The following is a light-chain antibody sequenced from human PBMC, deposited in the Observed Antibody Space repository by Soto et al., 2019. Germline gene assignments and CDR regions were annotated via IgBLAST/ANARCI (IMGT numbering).Light chain of an antibody. CDR2: GAS. CDR3: QQYNNWPERT. CDR1: PSVSID. Sequence: ILMRRRPLTLSLSPGERASLSCRAPPSVSIDLAWYQQTPGQAPRLLIYGASTRATGIPARFSGSGSGTEFTLTISSLQSEDFAVYYCQQYNNWPERTFGQGAKVDIK. J-gene: IGKJ1*01. V-gene: IGKV3-15*01.